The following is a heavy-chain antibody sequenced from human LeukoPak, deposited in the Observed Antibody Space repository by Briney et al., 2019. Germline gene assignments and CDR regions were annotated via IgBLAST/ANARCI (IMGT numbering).Heavy chain of an antibody. CDR2: IYSNGNT. J-gene: IGHJ6*03. Sequence: PGGSLRLSCAASGFSVSSIYMSWVRQAPGKGREWGSVIYSNGNTYYADSVKGRFTISRDKSKNAVYLQMNGLRAEDPAVYYCARDEIVATTKANYYYYMDVWGKGTTVTISS. V-gene: IGHV3-66*01. CDR1: GFSVSSIY. CDR3: ARDEIVATTKANYYYYMDV. D-gene: IGHD5-12*01.